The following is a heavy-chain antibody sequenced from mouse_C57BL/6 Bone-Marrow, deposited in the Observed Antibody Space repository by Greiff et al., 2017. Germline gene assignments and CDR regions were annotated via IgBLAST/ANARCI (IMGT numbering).Heavy chain of an antibody. Sequence: VQLQQPGAELVRPGSSVKLSCKASGYTFTSYWMHWVKQRPIQGLEWIGNIDPSDSETHYNQKFKDKATFTVDKSSSTAYMQLSSLTSEDSAVYYCARGGSYWYFDVWGTGTTVTVSS. CDR3: ARGGSYWYFDV. J-gene: IGHJ1*03. CDR1: GYTFTSYW. CDR2: IDPSDSET. V-gene: IGHV1-52*01.